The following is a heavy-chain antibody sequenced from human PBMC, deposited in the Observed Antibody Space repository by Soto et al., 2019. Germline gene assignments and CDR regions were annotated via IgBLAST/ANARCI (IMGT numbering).Heavy chain of an antibody. V-gene: IGHV6-1*01. CDR3: ARGDQGFDY. CDR1: GDSVSSSSSA. D-gene: IGHD3-16*01. Sequence: SQTLSLPCALSGDSVSSSSSAWNGIRQSPSRGLEWLGRTYYRSKWFNNYALSVKSRITINPDTSKNQFSLQLNSVTPEDTAVYYCARGDQGFDYWGQGTLVTVSS. J-gene: IGHJ4*02. CDR2: TYYRSKWFN.